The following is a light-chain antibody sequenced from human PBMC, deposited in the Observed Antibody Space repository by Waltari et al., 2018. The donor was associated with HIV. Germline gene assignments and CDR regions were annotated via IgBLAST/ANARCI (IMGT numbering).Light chain of an antibody. CDR2: GRN. V-gene: IGLV3-19*01. CDR1: SRRRYY. Sequence: SSDLTQDPSVSVALGQTVRITCQGDSRRRYYASWYQHKPGQAPVVVFFGRNNRPSGIPDRFSGSSSGNTASLTITGAQAEDEADYYCHSRDSSGFHVVFGGGTKVTVL. J-gene: IGLJ2*01. CDR3: HSRDSSGFHVV.